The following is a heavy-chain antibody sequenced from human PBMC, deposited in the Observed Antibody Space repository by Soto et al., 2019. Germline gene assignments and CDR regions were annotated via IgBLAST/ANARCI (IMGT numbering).Heavy chain of an antibody. J-gene: IGHJ6*02. CDR3: AKDSLLSSRRMDV. V-gene: IGHV4-31*03. CDR1: GGSISSGDYY. D-gene: IGHD1-26*01. CDR2: IYYSGST. Sequence: QVQLQESGPGLVKPSQTLSLTCTVSGGSISSGDYYWSWIRQHPGKGLEWIGYIYYSGSTYYNPPXXXRXPISVDTSKNRFSLKLSSVTAADTAVYYCAKDSLLSSRRMDVWGQGTTVTVSS.